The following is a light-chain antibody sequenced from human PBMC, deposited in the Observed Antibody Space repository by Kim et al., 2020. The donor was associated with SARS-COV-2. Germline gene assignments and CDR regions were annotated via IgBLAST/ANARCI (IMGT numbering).Light chain of an antibody. J-gene: IGKJ1*01. CDR1: QSVSSY. V-gene: IGKV3-11*01. Sequence: GERATLSCRASQSVSSYLAWYQQKPGQAPRLLIYDASNRATGIPARFSGSGSGTDFTLTISSLEPEDFAVYYCQQRSNWPFGGWTFGQGTKVDIK. CDR2: DAS. CDR3: QQRSNWPFGGWT.